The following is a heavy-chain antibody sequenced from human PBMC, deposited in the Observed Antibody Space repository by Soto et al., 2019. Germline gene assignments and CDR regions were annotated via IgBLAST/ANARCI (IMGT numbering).Heavy chain of an antibody. CDR3: ARGKYDTWRGYYPPNWFDP. CDR1: GDSIGSYH. J-gene: IGHJ5*02. D-gene: IGHD3-3*01. Sequence: SETLSLTCFVSGDSIGSYHWNWLRQPPGRGLEWIGYIYNRGSVRYNPSLNSRVTISVDRSRNQFSLSLSPVTAADTAMYYCARGKYDTWRGYYPPNWFDPWGPGTLVTVYS. V-gene: IGHV4-59*01. CDR2: IYNRGSV.